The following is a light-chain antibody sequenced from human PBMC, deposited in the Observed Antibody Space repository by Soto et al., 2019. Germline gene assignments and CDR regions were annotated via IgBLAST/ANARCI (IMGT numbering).Light chain of an antibody. CDR1: SSNIGSNY. V-gene: IGLV1-47*02. Sequence: QPVLTQPPSASGTPGQRVTISCSGSSSNIGSNYVYWYQQLQGTAPKLLIYSNNQRPSGVPARFSGSKSGTSAPLAISGLRSEDEAYYYCAAWDDSLSGPVFGGGTQLTVL. J-gene: IGLJ7*01. CDR3: AAWDDSLSGPV. CDR2: SNN.